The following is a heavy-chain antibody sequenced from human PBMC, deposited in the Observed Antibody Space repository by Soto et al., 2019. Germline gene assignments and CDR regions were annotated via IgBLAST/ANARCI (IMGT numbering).Heavy chain of an antibody. J-gene: IGHJ6*02. D-gene: IGHD3-10*01. Sequence: EVHLVESGGCLVQPGRSLRLSCAASGVTFDDYAMHWVRQVPGKGLEWVSGINWNSGSIGYADSVKGRITISGNNAKYSLYLQMNSLRDEDTALYYCARGGDAIYYAMDVWGQGTTVNVSS. V-gene: IGHV3-9*01. CDR3: ARGGDAIYYAMDV. CDR2: INWNSGSI. CDR1: GVTFDDYA.